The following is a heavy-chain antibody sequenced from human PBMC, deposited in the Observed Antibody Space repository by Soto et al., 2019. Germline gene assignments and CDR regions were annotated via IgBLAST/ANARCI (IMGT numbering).Heavy chain of an antibody. Sequence: SETLSLTCTVSGGSISSYYWSWIRQPPGKGLEWIGYIYYSGSTNYNPSLKSRVTISVDTSKNLFSLKLSSVTAADTAVYYCAGTSIDYDILTGYYKPRDYWGQGTLVTVS. V-gene: IGHV4-59*08. CDR3: AGTSIDYDILTGYYKPRDY. J-gene: IGHJ4*02. CDR2: IYYSGST. D-gene: IGHD3-9*01. CDR1: GGSISSYY.